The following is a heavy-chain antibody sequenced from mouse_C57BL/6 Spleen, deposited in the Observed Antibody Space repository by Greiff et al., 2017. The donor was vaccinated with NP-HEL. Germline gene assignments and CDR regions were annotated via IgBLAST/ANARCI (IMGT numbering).Heavy chain of an antibody. CDR3: ASGQLGHFDY. Sequence: EVQLQQSGPVLVKPGASVKMSCKASGYTFTDYYMNWVKQSHGKSLEWIGVINPYNGGTSYNQKFKGKATLTVDKSSSTAYMELNSLTSEDSAVYYCASGQLGHFDYWGQGTTLTVSS. CDR2: INPYNGGT. CDR1: GYTFTDYY. D-gene: IGHD4-1*02. J-gene: IGHJ2*01. V-gene: IGHV1-19*01.